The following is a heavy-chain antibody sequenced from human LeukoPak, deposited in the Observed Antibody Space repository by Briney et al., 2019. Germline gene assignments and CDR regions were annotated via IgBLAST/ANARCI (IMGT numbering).Heavy chain of an antibody. Sequence: GGSLRLSCAASGFTFSSYWMHWVRQAPGKGLVWVSRIDIDGTTTRYADSVKGRFTISRDNAKNTLYLQMNSLRDEDTAVYYCARDGDDHDAFDIWGQGTMVTVSS. D-gene: IGHD7-27*01. V-gene: IGHV3-74*01. CDR2: IDIDGTTT. CDR3: ARDGDDHDAFDI. J-gene: IGHJ3*02. CDR1: GFTFSSYW.